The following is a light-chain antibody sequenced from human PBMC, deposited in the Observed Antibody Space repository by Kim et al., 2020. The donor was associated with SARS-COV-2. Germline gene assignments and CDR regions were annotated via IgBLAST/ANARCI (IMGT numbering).Light chain of an antibody. CDR3: ATWDDSLTGRVV. J-gene: IGLJ2*01. CDR1: RSNIGGNF. CDR2: GFN. Sequence: TVSISCSGSRSNIGGNFVSWYQHLPGTAPQLLIDGFNQRPSGVPDRFSASKSGTSASLAISWLQPEDEADYYCATWDDSLTGRVVFGGGTQLTVL. V-gene: IGLV1-44*01.